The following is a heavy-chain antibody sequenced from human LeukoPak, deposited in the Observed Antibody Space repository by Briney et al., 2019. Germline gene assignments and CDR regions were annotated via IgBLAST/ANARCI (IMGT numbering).Heavy chain of an antibody. Sequence: GESLKISCKGSGYSFTTYWIGWVRQMPGKGLEWMGIIYPDDSDTRYSPSFQGQVTISVDKSISIAYLQWSSLKASDTAMYYCARGSYGSGSYPRWFDPWGQGTLVTVSS. CDR1: GYSFTTYW. CDR3: ARGSYGSGSYPRWFDP. J-gene: IGHJ5*02. D-gene: IGHD3-10*01. V-gene: IGHV5-51*01. CDR2: IYPDDSDT.